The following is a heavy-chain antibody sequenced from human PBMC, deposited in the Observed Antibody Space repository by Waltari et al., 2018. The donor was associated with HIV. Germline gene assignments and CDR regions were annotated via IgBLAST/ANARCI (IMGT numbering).Heavy chain of an antibody. D-gene: IGHD2-15*01. CDR3: ARDSCGGGSCSRRLDF. V-gene: IGHV3-21*04. Sequence: EVQLVESGGGLVKLGGSLRLSCAASRFTFSTYSMNWVRQAPGKGLEWVSSSRCNGNDIYYAGSVKGRFTISRDNARNSIYLQMNSLRAEDTAIYYCARDSCGGGSCSRRLDFWGQGTLVTVSS. CDR2: SRCNGNDI. J-gene: IGHJ4*02. CDR1: RFTFSTYS.